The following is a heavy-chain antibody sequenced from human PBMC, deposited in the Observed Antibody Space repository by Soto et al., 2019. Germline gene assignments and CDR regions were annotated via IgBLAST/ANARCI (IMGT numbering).Heavy chain of an antibody. CDR2: ISGSGGST. Sequence: GGSLRLSCAASGFTFSRYAMSWVRQAPGKGLEWVSAISGSGGSTYYADSVKGRFTISRDNSKNTLYLQMNSLRAEDTAVYYCAAIVVVPGVVDYWGQGTLVTVSS. D-gene: IGHD3-22*01. J-gene: IGHJ4*02. CDR3: AAIVVVPGVVDY. CDR1: GFTFSRYA. V-gene: IGHV3-23*01.